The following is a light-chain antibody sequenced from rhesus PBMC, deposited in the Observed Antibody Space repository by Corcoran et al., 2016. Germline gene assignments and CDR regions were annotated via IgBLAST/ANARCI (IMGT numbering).Light chain of an antibody. CDR2: DAS. J-gene: IGKJ1*01. Sequence: EIVLTQSPGTLSLSPGGRATLSCRASQRVTTSLAWYQQKPGQAPRLLIYDASTRATGIPDRFSGSGSGTDFTLTISSLEPEDVGLYYCQQYNDWTFGQGTKV. CDR1: QRVTTS. V-gene: IGKV3-35*01. CDR3: QQYNDWT.